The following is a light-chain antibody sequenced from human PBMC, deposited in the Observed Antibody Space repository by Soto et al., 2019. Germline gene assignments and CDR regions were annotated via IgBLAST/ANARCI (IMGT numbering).Light chain of an antibody. CDR3: QQRSDRAFT. J-gene: IGKJ3*01. CDR1: QSVSDY. V-gene: IGKV3-11*01. CDR2: DAS. Sequence: EIVLTQSPASLSLSPGERATLSCRASQSVSDYLGWYQQKPGQPPRLLIYDASNRATGIPARFSGSGSGTDFTLTISSLEPEDFAVYYCQQRSDRAFTFGPGTKVDIK.